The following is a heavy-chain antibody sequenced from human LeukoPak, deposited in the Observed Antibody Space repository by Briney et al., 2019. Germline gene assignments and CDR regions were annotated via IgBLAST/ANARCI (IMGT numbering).Heavy chain of an antibody. CDR1: GFTVISDY. J-gene: IGHJ4*02. CDR2: IYSGGGT. Sequence: PGGSLRLSCAASGFTVISDYMSWVRQAPGKGLEWVSVIYSGGGTYYTDSVRGRFTISRDISKNTLYLQMNSLRVDDTAMYYCARAGHSSGWYTASDSWGQGTLVTVSS. D-gene: IGHD6-19*01. CDR3: ARAGHSSGWYTASDS. V-gene: IGHV3-53*01.